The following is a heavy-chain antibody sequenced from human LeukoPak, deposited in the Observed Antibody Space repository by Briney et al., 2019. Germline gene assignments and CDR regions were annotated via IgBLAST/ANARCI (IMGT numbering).Heavy chain of an antibody. V-gene: IGHV3-66*01. CDR1: GFSVRNNY. CDR3: ATIGTGDYREDS. Sequence: GGSLRLSCVVSGFSVRNNYVSWVRQAPGKGLEWVSVIYAGDTIHYADSVKGRFTISRDNPKNTVYLQMNSLRAEDTALYYCATIGTGDYREDSWGQGTLVTVSS. CDR2: IYAGDTI. J-gene: IGHJ4*02. D-gene: IGHD3/OR15-3a*01.